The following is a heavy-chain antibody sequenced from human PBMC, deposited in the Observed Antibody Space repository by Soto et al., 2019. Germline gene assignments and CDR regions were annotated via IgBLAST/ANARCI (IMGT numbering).Heavy chain of an antibody. CDR3: AKVHSGRYYYAYGMDF. D-gene: IGHD1-26*01. J-gene: IGHJ6*02. V-gene: IGHV1-18*04. CDR2: ISAYNGNT. CDR1: GYTLTSYG. Sequence: ASVKVSCKASGYTLTSYGFSWVRQAPGLGLEWMGWISAYNGNTNYAQTLQGRVTMTTDTSTSTDYMELGSLRSEDTAVYYCAKVHSGRYYYAYGMDFWLQGPTV.